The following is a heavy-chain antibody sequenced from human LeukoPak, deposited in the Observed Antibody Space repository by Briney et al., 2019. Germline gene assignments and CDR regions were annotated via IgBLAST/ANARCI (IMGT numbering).Heavy chain of an antibody. J-gene: IGHJ6*02. CDR1: GFTVSSNY. Sequence: PGGSLRLSCTASGFTVSSNYMSWVRQAPGKGLEWVSVIRSDGSTNHADSVKGRFTISRDNSKNTLYLQMNNLRAEDTAMYYCARRNAMDVWGQGTTVIVFS. CDR2: IRSDGST. V-gene: IGHV3-53*01. CDR3: ARRNAMDV.